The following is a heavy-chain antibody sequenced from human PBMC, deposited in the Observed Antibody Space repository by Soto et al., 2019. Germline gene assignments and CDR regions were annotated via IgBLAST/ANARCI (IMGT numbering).Heavy chain of an antibody. CDR2: INHSGST. D-gene: IGHD3-3*01. CDR3: ASGRGFWSGYHYYYYGMDV. Sequence: LSLTCAVYGGSFSGYYWSWIRQPPGKGLEWIGEINHSGSTNYNPSLKSRVTISVDTSKNQFSLKLSSVTAADTAVYYCASGRGFWSGYHYYYYGMDVWGQGTTVTVSS. V-gene: IGHV4-34*01. CDR1: GGSFSGYY. J-gene: IGHJ6*02.